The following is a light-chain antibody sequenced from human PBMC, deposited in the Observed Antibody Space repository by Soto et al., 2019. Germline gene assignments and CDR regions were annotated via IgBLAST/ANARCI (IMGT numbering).Light chain of an antibody. J-gene: IGKJ1*01. CDR3: QHYNNWPPWT. CDR1: QSVSSN. CDR2: GAS. V-gene: IGKV3-15*01. Sequence: EIVMTQSPATLPVSPGERATLSCRASQSVSSNLAWYQQKPGQAPRLLIYGASTRATGIPARFSGSGSGTEFTLTISSLQSEDFAVYYCQHYNNWPPWTLGQGTKVDIK.